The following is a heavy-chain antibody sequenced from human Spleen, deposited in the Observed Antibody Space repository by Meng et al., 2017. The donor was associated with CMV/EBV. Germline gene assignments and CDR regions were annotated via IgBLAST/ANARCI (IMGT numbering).Heavy chain of an antibody. D-gene: IGHD3-10*01. CDR3: ARATMVRGASYYFDS. CDR1: GYTFTSYG. CDR2: ISVYTGNT. Sequence: SGYTFTSYGLSWVPQAPGQGLEWMGWISVYTGNTNFAQKLQGRVTMTTDTSTSTAYMELRNLTSDDTAVYYCARATMVRGASYYFDSWGQGTLVTVSS. J-gene: IGHJ4*01. V-gene: IGHV1-18*01.